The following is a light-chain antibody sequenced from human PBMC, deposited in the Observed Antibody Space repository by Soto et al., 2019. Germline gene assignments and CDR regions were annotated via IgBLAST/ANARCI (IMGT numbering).Light chain of an antibody. CDR3: AAWDDSLSGVV. V-gene: IGLV1-47*01. Sequence: QSVLTQSPSASGTPGQRVTISCSGSSSNIGSNYVYWYQQLPGTAPRLLIYRSNQRPSGVPDRLSASQSGTSASLAISGLRSEDESDYYCAAWDDSLSGVVFGGGTKLTVL. J-gene: IGLJ2*01. CDR1: SSNIGSNY. CDR2: RSN.